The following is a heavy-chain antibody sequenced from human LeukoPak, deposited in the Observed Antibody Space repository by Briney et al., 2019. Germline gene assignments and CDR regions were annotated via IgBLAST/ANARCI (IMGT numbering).Heavy chain of an antibody. CDR1: GGSFIGYD. J-gene: IGHJ5*02. V-gene: IGHV4-34*01. D-gene: IGHD6-6*01. Sequence: TSETLSLTCAVYGGSFIGYDWTWIRQRPGKGLEWIGEINHSGGTNYNPSLKSRVTISVDTSKNQFSLKLSSVTAVDTAVYYCASLARGGNWFDPWGQGTLVTVSS. CDR3: ASLARGGNWFDP. CDR2: INHSGGT.